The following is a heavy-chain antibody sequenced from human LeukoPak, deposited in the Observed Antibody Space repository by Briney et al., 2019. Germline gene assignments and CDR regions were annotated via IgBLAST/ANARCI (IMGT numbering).Heavy chain of an antibody. V-gene: IGHV3-21*01. D-gene: IGHD3-22*01. CDR3: ARDLKEDQYCYDSSKERSYYFDY. CDR1: GFTFSSYA. J-gene: IGHJ4*02. Sequence: GGSLRLSCAASGFTFSSYAMSWVRQAPGKGLEWVSSISSSSGYIYYADSVKGRFTISRDNAKNSLYLQMNSLRGEDTAVYYCARDLKEDQYCYDSSKERSYYFDYWGQGTLVTVSS. CDR2: ISSSSGYI.